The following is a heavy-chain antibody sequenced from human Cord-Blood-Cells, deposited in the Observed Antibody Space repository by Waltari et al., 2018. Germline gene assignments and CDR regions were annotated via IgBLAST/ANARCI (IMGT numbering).Heavy chain of an antibody. V-gene: IGHV1-24*01. D-gene: IGHD3-3*01. CDR1: GYTLTELS. Sequence: QVQLVQSGAEVKKPGASVKVSCKVSGYTLTELSMHWVRQAPGKGLEWMGGLVPEDGETIYAQKFQGRVTRTEDTSTDTAYMELSSLRSEDTAVYYCATVAVMSGYYFDYWGQGTLVTVSS. CDR2: LVPEDGET. CDR3: ATVAVMSGYYFDY. J-gene: IGHJ4*02.